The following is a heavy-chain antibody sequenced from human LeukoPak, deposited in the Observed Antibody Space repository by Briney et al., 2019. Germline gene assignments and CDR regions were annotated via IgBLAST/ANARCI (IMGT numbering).Heavy chain of an antibody. CDR3: ARLPYCSGGSCYLDY. V-gene: IGHV1-2*02. J-gene: IGHJ4*02. Sequence: ASVKVSCRASGYTFTGYYMHWVRQAPGQGLEWMGWINPNSGGTKYAQKFQGRVTMTRDTSISTAYIELRRLKSDDTAVYYCARLPYCSGGSCYLDYWGQGTLVTVSS. CDR2: INPNSGGT. D-gene: IGHD2-15*01. CDR1: GYTFTGYY.